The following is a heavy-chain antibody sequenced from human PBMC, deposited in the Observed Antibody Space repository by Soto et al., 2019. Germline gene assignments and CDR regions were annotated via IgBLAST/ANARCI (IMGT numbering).Heavy chain of an antibody. V-gene: IGHV1-18*01. Sequence: VKVSCKASGYTFTRYGISWVRQAPGQGLEWMGWISAYNGNTNYAQKLQGRVTMTTDTSTSTAYMELRSLRSDDTAVYYCARDGLGGAAGLYYYYYGMDVWGQGTTVTVSS. CDR1: GYTFTRYG. CDR3: ARDGLGGAAGLYYYYYGMDV. D-gene: IGHD6-13*01. CDR2: ISAYNGNT. J-gene: IGHJ6*02.